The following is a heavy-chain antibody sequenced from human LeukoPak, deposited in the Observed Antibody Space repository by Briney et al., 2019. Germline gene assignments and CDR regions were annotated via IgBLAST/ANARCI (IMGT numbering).Heavy chain of an antibody. D-gene: IGHD2-15*01. Sequence: SETLSLTCTVSGGSISSYYWSWIRQPAGKGLEWIGRIYTSGSTNYNPSLKSRVTMSVDTSKNQFSLKLSSVTAADTAVYYCARDRGLGYCSGGSCFYAFDIWGQGTMVTVSS. V-gene: IGHV4-4*07. CDR2: IYTSGST. CDR1: GGSISSYY. J-gene: IGHJ3*02. CDR3: ARDRGLGYCSGGSCFYAFDI.